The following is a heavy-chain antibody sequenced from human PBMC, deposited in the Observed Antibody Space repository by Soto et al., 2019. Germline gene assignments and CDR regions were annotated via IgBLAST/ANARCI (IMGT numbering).Heavy chain of an antibody. J-gene: IGHJ4*02. CDR1: GFTVSSNY. D-gene: IGHD5-12*01. Sequence: PGGSLRLSCAASGFTVSSNYMSWVRQAPGKGLEWVSVIYSGGSTYCADSVRGRFTISRDNSKNTLYLQMNSLRAEDTAVYYCAKDRGDGYNYGRFDYWGQGTLVTVSS. CDR3: AKDRGDGYNYGRFDY. CDR2: IYSGGST. V-gene: IGHV3-66*01.